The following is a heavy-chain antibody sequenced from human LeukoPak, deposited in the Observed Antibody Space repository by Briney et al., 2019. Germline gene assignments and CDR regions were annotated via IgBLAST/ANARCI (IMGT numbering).Heavy chain of an antibody. J-gene: IGHJ6*03. CDR2: INPNSGGT. Sequence: ASVKVSCEASGYTFTGYYMHWVRQAPGQGLEWMGRINPNSGGTNYAQKFQGRVTMTRDTSISTAYMELSRLRSDDTAVYYCARAPRLSYYYYMDVWGKGTTVTVSS. CDR3: ARAPRLSYYYYMDV. D-gene: IGHD5-12*01. CDR1: GYTFTGYY. V-gene: IGHV1-2*06.